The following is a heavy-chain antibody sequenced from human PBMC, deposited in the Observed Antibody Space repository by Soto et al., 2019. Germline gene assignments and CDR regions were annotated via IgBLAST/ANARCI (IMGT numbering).Heavy chain of an antibody. V-gene: IGHV1-46*01. Sequence: ASVKVSCKASGYTFTGNYMHWVRQAPGQGLEWMGIINPSGGSTSYAQKFQGRVTMTRDTSTSTVYMELSSLRSEDTAVYYCARVSSWSCLAYWGQGTLVTVFS. CDR3: ARVSSWSCLAY. J-gene: IGHJ4*02. CDR1: GYTFTGNY. D-gene: IGHD6-13*01. CDR2: INPSGGST.